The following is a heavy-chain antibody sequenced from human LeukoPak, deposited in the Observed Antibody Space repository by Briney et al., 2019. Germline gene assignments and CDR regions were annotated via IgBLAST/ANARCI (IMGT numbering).Heavy chain of an antibody. CDR3: ARERSSQGYFDF. CDR1: GYSFTSYG. V-gene: IGHV5-51*01. J-gene: IGHJ4*02. CDR2: IYPDDSDT. D-gene: IGHD6-6*01. Sequence: GESLKISCKGSGYSFTSYGIGWVRQMPGKGLEWMGIIYPDDSDTRYSPSFQGQVTISADKSISTAYLQWSSLKALDTAMYYCARERSSQGYFDFWGQGTLVTVSS.